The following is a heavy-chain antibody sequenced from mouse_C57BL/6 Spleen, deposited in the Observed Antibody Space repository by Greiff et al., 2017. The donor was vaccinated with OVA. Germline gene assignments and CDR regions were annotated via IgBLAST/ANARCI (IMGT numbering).Heavy chain of an antibody. Sequence: QVQLQQPGAELVKPGASVKLSCKASGYTFTSYWMHWVKQRPGQGLEWIGMIHPNSGSTNYNEKFKSKATLTVDKSSSTAYMQLSSLTSDDAAVYYCARRATMVTTGDFYVWGTGTTVTVSS. CDR2: IHPNSGST. CDR1: GYTFTSYW. D-gene: IGHD2-2*01. CDR3: ARRATMVTTGDFYV. J-gene: IGHJ1*03. V-gene: IGHV1-64*01.